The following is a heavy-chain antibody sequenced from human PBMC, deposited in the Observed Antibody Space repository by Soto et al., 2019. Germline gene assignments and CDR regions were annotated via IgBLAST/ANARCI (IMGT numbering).Heavy chain of an antibody. CDR2: MTGDGRTT. Sequence: GGSLRLSCAASGFTFGDYWMHWVRQPPGKGPEWVSRMTGDGRTTQYADSVKGRFTASRDNAKGTLYLQMNSLRAEDTAVYYCATAEVDYWGPGTLVTVSS. CDR1: GFTFGDYW. J-gene: IGHJ4*02. CDR3: ATAEVDY. V-gene: IGHV3-74*03.